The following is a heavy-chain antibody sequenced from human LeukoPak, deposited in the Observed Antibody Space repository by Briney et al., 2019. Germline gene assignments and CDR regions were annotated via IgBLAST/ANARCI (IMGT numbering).Heavy chain of an antibody. V-gene: IGHV1-2*02. CDR2: INPNSGGT. D-gene: IGHD3-22*01. CDR1: GYTFTGYY. Sequence: GASVKVSCKASGYTFTGYYMHWVRQAPGQGLEWMGWINPNSGGTNYAQKFQGSVTMTRDTSISTAYMELSRLRSDDTAVYYCARAPKRDYYDSTGYEGPDYWGQGTLVTVSS. J-gene: IGHJ4*02. CDR3: ARAPKRDYYDSTGYEGPDY.